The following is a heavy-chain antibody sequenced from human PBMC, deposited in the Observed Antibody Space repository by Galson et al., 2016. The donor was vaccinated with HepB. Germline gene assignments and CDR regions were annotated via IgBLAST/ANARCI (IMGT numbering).Heavy chain of an antibody. J-gene: IGHJ1*01. Sequence: SLRLSCAASGINFSSYSMNWVRQAPGKGLGWVSSISSSSSNYIYYAESVKGRFTISRDNAKNAHYLQMNSLRDEDMAVYYCARNPEVNIILQHWGQGTLVTVSS. CDR1: GINFSSYS. D-gene: IGHD2/OR15-2a*01. CDR3: ARNPEVNIILQH. V-gene: IGHV3-21*01. CDR2: ISSSSSNYI.